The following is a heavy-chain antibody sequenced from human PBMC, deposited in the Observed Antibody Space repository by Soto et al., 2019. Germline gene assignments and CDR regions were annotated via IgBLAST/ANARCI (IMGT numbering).Heavy chain of an antibody. J-gene: IGHJ5*02. Sequence: EVQLLESGGGLVQPGGSLRLSCAASGFTFSSYAMSWVRQAPGKVLEWVSAISGSGGSTYYADSVKGRFTISRDNSKNTLYLQMNSLRAEDTAVYYCAKVIRGYCSGGSCYSGIPWGQGTMVTVSS. V-gene: IGHV3-23*01. D-gene: IGHD2-15*01. CDR1: GFTFSSYA. CDR2: ISGSGGST. CDR3: AKVIRGYCSGGSCYSGIP.